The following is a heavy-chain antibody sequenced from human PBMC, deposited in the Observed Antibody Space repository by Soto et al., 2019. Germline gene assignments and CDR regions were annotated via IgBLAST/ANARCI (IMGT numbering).Heavy chain of an antibody. CDR1: GDLFNNYA. CDR2: ISPLFSTT. V-gene: IGHV1-69*01. Sequence: QVQLVQSGAEVKEPGSSVKVSCKATGDLFNNYAFNCMRQAPGQGLEWMVRISPLFSTTNYAQKFQGRVTIGADELTTIVYLEVSNLESEDTAMYYCAASSSVAAAGYFKFWGQGTLVTVSP. CDR3: AASSSVAAAGYFKF. J-gene: IGHJ4*02. D-gene: IGHD6-13*01.